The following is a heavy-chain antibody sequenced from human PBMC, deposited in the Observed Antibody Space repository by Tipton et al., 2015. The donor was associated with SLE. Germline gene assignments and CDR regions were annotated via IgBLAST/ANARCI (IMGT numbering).Heavy chain of an antibody. J-gene: IGHJ3*02. Sequence: TLSLTCTVSGGSISSYYWSWIRQPPGKGLEWIGYIYYSGSTNYNPSLKSRVTISVDTSKNQFSLKLSSVTAADTAVYYCAREGGLPRPAFDIWGQGTMVTVSS. CDR3: AREGGLPRPAFDI. CDR1: GGSISSYY. CDR2: IYYSGST. D-gene: IGHD3-16*01. V-gene: IGHV4-59*12.